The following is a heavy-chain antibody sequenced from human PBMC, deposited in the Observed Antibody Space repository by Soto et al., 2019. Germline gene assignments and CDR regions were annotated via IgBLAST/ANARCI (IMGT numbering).Heavy chain of an antibody. J-gene: IGHJ4*02. Sequence: ASVQDTCKASGYTFTGHYIHWVRQAPEQGPEWMGEIGPESGATRYAQRFQGRVTMTRDMSITTVYMELNNLSPDDTAVYYCGRGRSGQIVVFYWGQGTPVTVSS. V-gene: IGHV1-2*02. CDR3: GRGRSGQIVVFY. CDR1: GYTFTGHY. CDR2: IGPESGAT. D-gene: IGHD1-26*01.